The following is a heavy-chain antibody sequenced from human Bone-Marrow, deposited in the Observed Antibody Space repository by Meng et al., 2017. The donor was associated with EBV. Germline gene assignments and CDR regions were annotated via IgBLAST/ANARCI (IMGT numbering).Heavy chain of an antibody. Sequence: QVKLHSWGSGPLMPSETLSLTCAVYGVSFSGYYWSWIRQPPGQGLQCIGEINYSGRTNYNPSLKSRVTISVDTSKNQFSLKLSSVTAADTAVYYCARGRNIAVAGVYYFDYWGQGTLVTVSS. CDR3: ARGRNIAVAGVYYFDY. CDR1: GVSFSGYY. D-gene: IGHD6-19*01. V-gene: IGHV4-34*01. CDR2: INYSGRT. J-gene: IGHJ4*02.